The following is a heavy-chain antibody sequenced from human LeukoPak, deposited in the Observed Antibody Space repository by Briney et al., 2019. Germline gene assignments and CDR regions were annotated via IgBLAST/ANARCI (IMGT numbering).Heavy chain of an antibody. CDR2: ISDDGSNK. CDR1: GFTFSSYG. J-gene: IGHJ4*02. V-gene: IGHV3-30*03. Sequence: GASLRLSCAASGFTFSSYGMHWVRQAPGKGLEWVAVISDDGSNKYHADSVKGRFTISRDNSKNTLYLQVNSLQAEDTAVYFCARANWAGIEAPATDYWGQGTLVTVSS. D-gene: IGHD2-15*01. CDR3: ARANWAGIEAPATDY.